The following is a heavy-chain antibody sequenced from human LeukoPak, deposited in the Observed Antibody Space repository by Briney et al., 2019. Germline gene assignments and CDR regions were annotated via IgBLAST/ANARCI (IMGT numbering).Heavy chain of an antibody. CDR3: ARDSITMVRGVNYYYGMDV. J-gene: IGHJ6*02. CDR2: IIPILGIA. D-gene: IGHD3-10*01. Sequence: SVKVSCKASGGTFSSSAISWVRQAPGQGLEWMGRIIPILGIANYAQKFQGRVTITADKSTSTAYMELSSLRSEDTAVYYCARDSITMVRGVNYYYGMDVWGQGTTVTVSS. V-gene: IGHV1-69*04. CDR1: GGTFSSSA.